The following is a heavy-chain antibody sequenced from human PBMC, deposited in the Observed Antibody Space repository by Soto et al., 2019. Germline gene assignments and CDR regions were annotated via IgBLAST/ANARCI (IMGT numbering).Heavy chain of an antibody. D-gene: IGHD2-2*01. V-gene: IGHV1-2*04. Sequence: GASLKVSCKASGYTCTGYYMHWVRQAPGQGLEWMGWINPNSGGTNYAQKFQGWVTMTRDTSISTAYMELSRLRSDDTAVYYCALLGYCSSTSCPVFDIWGQGTMVTVSS. CDR2: INPNSGGT. J-gene: IGHJ3*02. CDR1: GYTCTGYY. CDR3: ALLGYCSSTSCPVFDI.